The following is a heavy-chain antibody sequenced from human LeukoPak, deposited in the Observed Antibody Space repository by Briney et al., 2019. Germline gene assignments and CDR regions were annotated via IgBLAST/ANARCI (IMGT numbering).Heavy chain of an antibody. D-gene: IGHD6-13*01. V-gene: IGHV5-51*01. Sequence: GEFLKISFKGSGWSFTSYWIGWGRPMPGKGVEWMGMIYPGDSDTRYSPSFQGQVTISADKSISTAYLQWSSQKASDTAMYYCASPARGIAAAGTTSEFDYWGQGTLVTVSS. J-gene: IGHJ4*02. CDR3: ASPARGIAAAGTTSEFDY. CDR1: GWSFTSYW. CDR2: IYPGDSDT.